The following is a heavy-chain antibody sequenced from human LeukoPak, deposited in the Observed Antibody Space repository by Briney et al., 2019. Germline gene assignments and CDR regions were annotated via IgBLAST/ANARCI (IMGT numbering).Heavy chain of an antibody. CDR2: ISSNGGST. CDR3: ARPGGDY. CDR1: GFTFSSCA. V-gene: IGHV3-64*01. J-gene: IGHJ4*02. Sequence: GGSLRLSCAASGFTFSSCAMHWVRQAPGKGLEYVSAISSNGGSTYYANSVKGRFTISRDNSKNTLYLQMGSLRAEDMAVYYCARPGGDYWGQGTLVTVSS.